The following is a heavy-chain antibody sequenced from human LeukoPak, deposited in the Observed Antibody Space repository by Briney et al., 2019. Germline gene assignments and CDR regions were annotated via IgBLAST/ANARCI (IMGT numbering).Heavy chain of an antibody. V-gene: IGHV3-23*01. CDR2: ITNSGGST. Sequence: GGSLRLSCAASGFTFSYYVMSWVRQAPGKGLEWVSSITNSGGSTYYADSVKGRFTISRDNSKNTVYLQMISLRAEDTAIYYCAKGGYYFDYWGQGTLVTVSS. CDR1: GFTFSYYV. D-gene: IGHD2-15*01. CDR3: AKGGYYFDY. J-gene: IGHJ4*02.